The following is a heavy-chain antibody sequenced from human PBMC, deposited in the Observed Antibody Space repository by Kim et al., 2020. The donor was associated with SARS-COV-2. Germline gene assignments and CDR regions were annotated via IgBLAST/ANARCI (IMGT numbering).Heavy chain of an antibody. V-gene: IGHV4-61*01. D-gene: IGHD2-15*01. Sequence: SETLSLTCTVSGGSVSSGSYYWSWIRQPPGKGLEWIGYIYYSGSTNYNPSLKSRVTISVDTSKNQFSLKLSSVTAADTAVYYCARNLGGSYYYYGMDVWG. J-gene: IGHJ6*01. CDR3: ARNLGGSYYYYGMDV. CDR1: GGSVSSGSYY. CDR2: IYYSGST.